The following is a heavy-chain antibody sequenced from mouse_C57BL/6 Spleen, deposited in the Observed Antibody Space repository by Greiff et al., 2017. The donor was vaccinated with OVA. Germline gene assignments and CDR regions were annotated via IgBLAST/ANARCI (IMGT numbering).Heavy chain of an antibody. D-gene: IGHD5-5*01. V-gene: IGHV1-82*01. J-gene: IGHJ2*01. Sequence: VKVVESGPELVKPGASVKISCKASGYAFSSSWMNWVKQRPGKGLEWIGRIYPGDGDTNYNGKFKGKATLTADKSSSTAYMQLSSLTSEDSAVYFCAREGRLPLDYWGQGTTLTVSS. CDR2: IYPGDGDT. CDR1: GYAFSSSW. CDR3: AREGRLPLDY.